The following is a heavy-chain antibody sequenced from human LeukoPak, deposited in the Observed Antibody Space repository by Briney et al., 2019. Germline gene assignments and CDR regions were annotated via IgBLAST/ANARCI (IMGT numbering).Heavy chain of an antibody. J-gene: IGHJ4*02. CDR3: ARDPSQSGSYCDY. CDR2: IKQDGSEK. Sequence: GGSLRLSCAASGFTFSSDWMSWVRQAPGKGLEGVANIKQDGSEKYYVDSVKGRFTISRDNAKNSLYLQMNSLRAEDTAVYYCARDPSQSGSYCDYWGQGTLVTVSS. CDR1: GFTFSSDW. V-gene: IGHV3-7*01. D-gene: IGHD1-26*01.